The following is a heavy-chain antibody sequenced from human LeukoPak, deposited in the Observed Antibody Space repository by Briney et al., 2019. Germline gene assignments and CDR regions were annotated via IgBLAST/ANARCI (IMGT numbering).Heavy chain of an antibody. V-gene: IGHV4-38-2*02. CDR3: ARDMYYYGSGSYRFDY. J-gene: IGHJ4*02. D-gene: IGHD3-10*01. CDR1: GYSISSGYY. CDR2: IYHSGST. Sequence: SETLSLTCTVSGYSISSGYYWGWIRQPPGKGLEWIGSIYHSGSTYYNPSLKSRVTISVDTSKNQFSLKLSSVTAADTAVYYCARDMYYYGSGSYRFDYWGQGTLVTVSS.